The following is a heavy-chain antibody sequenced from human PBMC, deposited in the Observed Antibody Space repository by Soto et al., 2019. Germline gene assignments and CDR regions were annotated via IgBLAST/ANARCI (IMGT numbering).Heavy chain of an antibody. CDR2: INAGTGQT. Sequence: ASVKVSCKASGYTFTRYGMHWVRQAPGQRLEWMGWINAGTGQTKYSQKLQGRVIITRDTSATTAYMELSSLRSEDTAAYYCARVMTVQAFDIWGQGTMVTVSS. V-gene: IGHV1-3*01. CDR3: ARVMTVQAFDI. CDR1: GYTFTRYG. D-gene: IGHD4-17*01. J-gene: IGHJ3*02.